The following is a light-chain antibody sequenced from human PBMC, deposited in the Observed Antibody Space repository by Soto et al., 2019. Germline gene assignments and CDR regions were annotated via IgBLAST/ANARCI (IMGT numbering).Light chain of an antibody. CDR2: RTS. V-gene: IGKV3-15*01. CDR3: QQYNNWPRAT. J-gene: IGKJ4*01. CDR1: PSINDN. Sequence: EIVMTQSPATPSVSPGESATLSCRASPSINDNLAWYLQKPGQAPRLLMFRTSTRATGFPARFSAGGSGTDFNLTISSLQSEDFAIYHCQQYNNWPRATFGGGTKVDIK.